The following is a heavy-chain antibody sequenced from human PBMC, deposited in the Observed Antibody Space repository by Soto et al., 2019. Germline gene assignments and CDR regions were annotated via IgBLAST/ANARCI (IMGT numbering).Heavy chain of an antibody. CDR1: GYSFTSYW. CDR2: IYPGDSDT. D-gene: IGHD6-13*01. CDR3: ARATISSSWFFFDY. Sequence: LGESLKICCKGSGYSFTSYWIGWVRQMPGKGLEWMGIIYPGDSDTRYSPSFQGQVTISADKSISTAYLQWSSLKASDTAMYYCARATISSSWFFFDYWGQGTLVTAPQ. V-gene: IGHV5-51*01. J-gene: IGHJ4*02.